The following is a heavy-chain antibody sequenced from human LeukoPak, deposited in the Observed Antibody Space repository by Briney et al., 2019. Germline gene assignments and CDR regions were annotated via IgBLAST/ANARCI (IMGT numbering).Heavy chain of an antibody. CDR3: AKTMEQWLGNWFDP. J-gene: IGHJ5*02. Sequence: GGSLRLSCAASGFTFSSYGMHWVRQAPGKGLEWVAVIWYDGSNKYYADSVKGRFTISRDNSKNTLSPQMNSLRAEDTAVYYCAKTMEQWLGNWFDPWGQGTLVTVSS. CDR1: GFTFSSYG. V-gene: IGHV3-33*06. D-gene: IGHD6-19*01. CDR2: IWYDGSNK.